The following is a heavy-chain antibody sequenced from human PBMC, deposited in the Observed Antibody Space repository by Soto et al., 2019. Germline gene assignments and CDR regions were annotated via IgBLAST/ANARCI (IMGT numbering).Heavy chain of an antibody. CDR2: LIPMSGTP. Sequence: QVRLVQSGPEVKKPGSSVKVSCKAYGGTFSSHVISWVRQAPGQGLEYMGGLIPMSGTPHVARKFLDRLAITADKTTTTAYMELSSLSSADTDRYSGARGSADNVLAYWGQDSLVTVSS. D-gene: IGHD2-8*01. J-gene: IGHJ4*02. CDR3: ARGSADNVLAY. CDR1: GGTFSSHV. V-gene: IGHV1-69*06.